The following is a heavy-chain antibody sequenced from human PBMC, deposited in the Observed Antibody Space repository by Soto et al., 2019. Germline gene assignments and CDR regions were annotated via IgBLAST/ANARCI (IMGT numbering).Heavy chain of an antibody. CDR2: ISGSGGST. CDR3: AKGGSIAARPSDYYYGMDV. J-gene: IGHJ6*02. Sequence: GGSLRLSCAASGFTFSSYAMSWVRQAPGKGLEWVSAISGSGGSTYYADSVKGRFTISRDNSKNTLYLKMNSLRAEDTAVYYCAKGGSIAARPSDYYYGMDVWGQGTTVTVSS. CDR1: GFTFSSYA. V-gene: IGHV3-23*01. D-gene: IGHD6-6*01.